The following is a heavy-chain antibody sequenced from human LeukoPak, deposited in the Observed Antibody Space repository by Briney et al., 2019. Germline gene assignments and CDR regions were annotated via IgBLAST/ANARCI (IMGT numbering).Heavy chain of an antibody. V-gene: IGHV3-48*03. CDR2: INSGSTI. Sequence: TGGSLRLSCAASGFNFSNYEMNWVRQAPGKGLEWVSYINSGSTIYSADSVKGRFTISRDNAKNSLYLQMNSLRAEDTAVYYCARDVGYGDWFDPWGQGTLVTVSS. J-gene: IGHJ5*02. CDR3: ARDVGYGDWFDP. D-gene: IGHD4-17*01. CDR1: GFNFSNYE.